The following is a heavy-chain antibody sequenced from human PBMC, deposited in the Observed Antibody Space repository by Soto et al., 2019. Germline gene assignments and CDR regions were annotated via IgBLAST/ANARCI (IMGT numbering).Heavy chain of an antibody. J-gene: IGHJ4*02. CDR3: AKSSGEHIRAGAGPY. Sequence: PGGSLRLSGAASGLTPSNNYMSWLRQAPGKGLEWVSDISGRGDSTNYAESLKGRFTISRDNSKNTLYLQMSRLRAEDTAVYYCAKSSGEHIRAGAGPYWRLAILGTVPS. CDR2: ISGRGDST. D-gene: IGHD2-21*01. V-gene: IGHV3-23*01. CDR1: GLTPSNNY.